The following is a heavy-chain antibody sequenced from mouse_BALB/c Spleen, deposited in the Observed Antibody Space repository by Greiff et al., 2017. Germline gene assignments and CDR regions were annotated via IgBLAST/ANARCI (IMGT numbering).Heavy chain of an antibody. V-gene: IGHV14-3*02. CDR3: APYGSSLYYAMDY. CDR1: GFNIKDTY. CDR2: IDPANGNT. Sequence: LVESGAELVKPGASVKLSCTASGFNIKDTYMHWVKQRPEQGLEWIGRIDPANGNTKYDPKFQGKATITADTSSNTAYLQLSSLTSEDTAVYYCAPYGSSLYYAMDYWGQGTSVTVSS. J-gene: IGHJ4*01. D-gene: IGHD1-1*01.